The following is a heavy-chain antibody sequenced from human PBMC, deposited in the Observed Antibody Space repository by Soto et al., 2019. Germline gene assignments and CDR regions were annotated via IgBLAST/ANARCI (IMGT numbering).Heavy chain of an antibody. J-gene: IGHJ4*02. D-gene: IGHD4-17*01. Sequence: QPGGSLRLSCAASGFTFDDYAMHWVRQAPGKGLEWVSGISWNSGSIGYADSVKGRFTISRDNAKNSLYLQINSLRPEDTALYYCAKDRGRYDYGDYFDYWGQGILVTVSS. CDR3: AKDRGRYDYGDYFDY. CDR2: ISWNSGSI. CDR1: GFTFDDYA. V-gene: IGHV3-9*01.